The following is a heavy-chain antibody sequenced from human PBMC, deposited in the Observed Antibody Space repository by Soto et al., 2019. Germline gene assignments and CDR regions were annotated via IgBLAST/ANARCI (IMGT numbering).Heavy chain of an antibody. CDR1: GITFSTYA. CDR2: ISESGGGT. V-gene: IGHV3-23*01. CDR3: ATLRIFVDPTG. D-gene: IGHD3-3*01. J-gene: IGHJ6*02. Sequence: EVQLLESGGGLVQPGGSLRLSCAASGITFSTYAMRWVRQAPGKGLESVSVISESGGGTYYADSVKGRFTISRDHSKNALYLPMNSLRAEDTDVYYCATLRIFVDPTGWGQGTTVTVSS.